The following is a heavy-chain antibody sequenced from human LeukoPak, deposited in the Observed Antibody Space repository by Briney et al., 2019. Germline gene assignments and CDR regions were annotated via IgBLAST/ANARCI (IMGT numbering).Heavy chain of an antibody. Sequence: ASVKVSSKASGYTFTSYYMHWVRQAPGQGLEWMGIINPSGGSTSYAQKFQGRVTMTRDTSTSTVYMELSSLRSEDTAVYYCVPTKLQTDAFDIWGQGTMVTVSS. CDR2: INPSGGST. CDR3: VPTKLQTDAFDI. D-gene: IGHD5-24*01. CDR1: GYTFTSYY. V-gene: IGHV1-46*01. J-gene: IGHJ3*02.